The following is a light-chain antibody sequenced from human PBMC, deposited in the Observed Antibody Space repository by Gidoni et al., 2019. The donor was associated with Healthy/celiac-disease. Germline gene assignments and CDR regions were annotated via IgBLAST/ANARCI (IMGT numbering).Light chain of an antibody. V-gene: IGKV3-20*01. Sequence: EIELTQSPCTLSLSPGERATLSCRASQSVSSSYLAWYQQKPGQAPSLLIYGASSRATGIPDRFSGSGSGTDFTLTISRLEPEDFAVYYCQQYGSSPLTFGGGTKVEIK. CDR3: QQYGSSPLT. CDR1: QSVSSSY. J-gene: IGKJ4*01. CDR2: GAS.